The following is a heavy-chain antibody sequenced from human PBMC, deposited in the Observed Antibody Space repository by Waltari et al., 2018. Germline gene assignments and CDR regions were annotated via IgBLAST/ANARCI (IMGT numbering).Heavy chain of an antibody. D-gene: IGHD6-13*01. V-gene: IGHV3-53*02. Sequence: EVQLVETGGGLIQPGGSLRLSCAASVFTVSSNYMSWVRQLPGKGLEWVSVIYSGGSTYYADSVKGRFTISRDNSKNTLYLQMNSLRAEDTAVYYCARERNIAAAGDDAFDIWGQGTMVTVSS. CDR3: ARERNIAAAGDDAFDI. J-gene: IGHJ3*02. CDR2: IYSGGST. CDR1: VFTVSSNY.